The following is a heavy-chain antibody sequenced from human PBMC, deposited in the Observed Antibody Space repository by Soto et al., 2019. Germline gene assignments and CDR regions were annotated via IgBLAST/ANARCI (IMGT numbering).Heavy chain of an antibody. V-gene: IGHV4-4*02. CDR3: ARDPVGATHFDY. D-gene: IGHD1-26*01. J-gene: IGHJ4*02. CDR2: IYHNGSP. CDR1: GGSISSTNW. Sequence: SETLSLTCVVSGGSISSTNWWTWVRQPPGKRLEWIGEIYHNGSPTYSPSLRGRATISVDESNNQFSLRLSSVTAADTAVYYCARDPVGATHFDYWGQGALVTVSS.